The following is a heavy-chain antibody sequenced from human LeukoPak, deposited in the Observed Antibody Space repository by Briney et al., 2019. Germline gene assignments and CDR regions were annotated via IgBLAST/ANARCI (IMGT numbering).Heavy chain of an antibody. CDR3: ARTPYSGSSLQYYHLDA. V-gene: IGHV3-30*02. CDR1: GFSLSTYG. J-gene: IGHJ6*04. D-gene: IGHD1-26*01. CDR2: IRFDGTSK. Sequence: PGGSLRLSCAASGFSLSTYGIHWVRQTPGDGPEWLTYIRFDGTSKYYATSVKGRFSISRDNSANTAYLHMSSLRPEDTALYYCARTPYSGSSLQYYHLDAWGTGTTVTVSS.